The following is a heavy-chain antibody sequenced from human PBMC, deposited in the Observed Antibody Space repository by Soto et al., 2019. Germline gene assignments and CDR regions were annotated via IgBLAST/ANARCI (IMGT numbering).Heavy chain of an antibody. CDR3: ARHTRNQFDP. J-gene: IGHJ5*02. V-gene: IGHV4-39*01. Sequence: SETLSLTCTVSGDSMTSSSYYWGWIRQPPGKGLEWVGCIYYSERTSYNSGSTYYSPSLNSRVAISGDTSKGQLSLKLSSVASAATAVYYCARHTRNQFDPWGQGTLVTVSS. CDR2: IYYSERTSYNSGST. CDR1: GDSMTSSSYY.